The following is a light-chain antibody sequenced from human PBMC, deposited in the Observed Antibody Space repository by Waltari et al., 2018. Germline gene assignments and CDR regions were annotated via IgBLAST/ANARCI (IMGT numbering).Light chain of an antibody. Sequence: DIVLTQSPAALAVSLGERVTINCRSRQNLLSNSDNKNYLAWFQQNPGQPPKLLIYWASTRESGVPDRFSGSGSGTEFTLTISSLQAADVAVYYCQQCYSTPYTFGQGTKLEIK. J-gene: IGKJ2*01. CDR1: QNLLSNSDNKNY. CDR3: QQCYSTPYT. V-gene: IGKV4-1*01. CDR2: WAS.